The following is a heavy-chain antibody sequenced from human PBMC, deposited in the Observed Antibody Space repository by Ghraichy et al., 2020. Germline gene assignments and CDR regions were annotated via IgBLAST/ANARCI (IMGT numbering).Heavy chain of an antibody. CDR1: GDSVSSNSAA. CDR3: ARESDAPNWFDP. CDR2: TYYRSKWYN. J-gene: IGHJ5*02. V-gene: IGHV6-1*01. Sequence: SQTLSLTCAISGDSVSSNSAAWNWIRQSPSRGLEWLGRTYYRSKWYNDYVSSVKSRITINPDTSKDQVSLQLNSVTPEDTAVYYCARESDAPNWFDPWGQGTLVTVSS.